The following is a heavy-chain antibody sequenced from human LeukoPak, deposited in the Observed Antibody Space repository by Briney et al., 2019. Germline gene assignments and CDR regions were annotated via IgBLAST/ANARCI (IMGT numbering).Heavy chain of an antibody. CDR1: GFTFDDYA. V-gene: IGHV3-9*01. CDR3: ATGAPLGGY. J-gene: IGHJ4*02. D-gene: IGHD3-16*01. CDR2: ISWNSGSI. Sequence: PGRSLRLSCAASGFTFDDYAMHWVRQAPGKGLEWVSGISWNSGSIGYADSVKGRFTISRDNAKNSLYLQMNSLRAEDTAVYYCATGAPLGGYWGQGTLVTVSS.